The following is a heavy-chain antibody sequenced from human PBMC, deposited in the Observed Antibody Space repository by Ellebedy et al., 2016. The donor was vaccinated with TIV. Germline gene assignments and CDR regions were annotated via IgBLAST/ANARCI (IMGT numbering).Heavy chain of an antibody. D-gene: IGHD2-8*02. CDR2: IGPSGSPI. CDR1: GFTFPDYA. CDR3: SGHDTINWFTH. V-gene: IGHV3-11*04. Sequence: GESLKISCAGSGFTFPDYAMTWVRQPPGKGLEWLAYIGPSGSPIFYGDSVKGRFTVSRDNAKKSLYLQMTALRAEDTAVYFCSGHDTINWFTHWGRGIQVNVSS. J-gene: IGHJ4*02.